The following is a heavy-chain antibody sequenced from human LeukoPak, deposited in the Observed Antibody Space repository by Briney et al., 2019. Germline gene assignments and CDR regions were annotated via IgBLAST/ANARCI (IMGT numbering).Heavy chain of an antibody. CDR3: ARLRRALYYFDY. CDR2: IYYSGST. V-gene: IGHV4-31*03. CDR1: GGSISSGGYY. D-gene: IGHD1-26*01. Sequence: PSQTLSLTCTVSGGSISSGGYYWSWIRQHPGKGLEWIGYIYYSGSTYYNPSLKSRVTISVDTSKNQFSLKLSSVTAADTAVYYCARLRRALYYFDYWGQGTLVTVSS. J-gene: IGHJ4*02.